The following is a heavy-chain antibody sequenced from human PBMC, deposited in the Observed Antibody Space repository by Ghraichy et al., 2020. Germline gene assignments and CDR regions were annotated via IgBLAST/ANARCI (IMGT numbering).Heavy chain of an antibody. CDR3: AKEYYSYTDYYYYGMEV. CDR2: ISASGGST. Sequence: GGSLRLSCAASGFTFSNYAMSWVRQAPGKGLEWVSAISASGGSTYYADSVKGRFTISRDNSKDTVYLHLNSLRVDDTAIYYCAKEYYSYTDYYYYGMEVWGQGTTVIVSS. V-gene: IGHV3-23*01. J-gene: IGHJ6*02. D-gene: IGHD3-10*01. CDR1: GFTFSNYA.